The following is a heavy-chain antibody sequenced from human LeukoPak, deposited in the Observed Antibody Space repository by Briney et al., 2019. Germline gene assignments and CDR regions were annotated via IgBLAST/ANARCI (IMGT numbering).Heavy chain of an antibody. D-gene: IGHD2-15*01. J-gene: IGHJ6*02. CDR1: GFTFSSYG. V-gene: IGHV3-33*01. CDR3: ARAGYCSGGSCYSPTAPYYYYYGMDV. CDR2: IWYDGSNK. Sequence: GGSLRLSCAASGFTFSSYGMHWVRQAPGKGLEWVVVIWYDGSNKYYADSVKGRFTISRDNSKNTLYLQMNSLRAEDTAVYYCARAGYCSGGSCYSPTAPYYYYYGMDVWGQGTTVTVSS.